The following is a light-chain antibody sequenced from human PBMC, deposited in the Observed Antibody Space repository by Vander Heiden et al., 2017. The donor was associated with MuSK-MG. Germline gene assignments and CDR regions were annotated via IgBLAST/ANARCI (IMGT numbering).Light chain of an antibody. CDR3: CSYAGSSPV. J-gene: IGLJ2*01. V-gene: IGLV2-23*02. CDR1: SSDVGSYNL. CDR2: EVS. Sequence: QSALTQPASVSGSPGQSITISCTGTSSDVGSYNLVSWYQQHPGKAPKLMMYEVSKRPSGVSNRFSGSKSGNTASLTTAGLQAEDEADYYCCSYAGSSPVFGGGTKLTVL.